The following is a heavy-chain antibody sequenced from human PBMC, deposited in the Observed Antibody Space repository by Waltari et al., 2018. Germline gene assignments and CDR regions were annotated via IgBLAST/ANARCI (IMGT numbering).Heavy chain of an antibody. CDR1: GFNVSSYY. D-gene: IGHD2-8*01. CDR3: ARGNTKYGMDV. J-gene: IGHJ6*02. Sequence: EVQLVESGGHVIQPGGSLLVSCAASGFNVSSYYRNWVRQAPGKGLEWVSILYHAGNTYYADSVKGRFTFSRDNSKNTLYLQMNSLRAEDTAVYYCARGNTKYGMDVWGPGTTVTVSS. CDR2: LYHAGNT. V-gene: IGHV3-53*01.